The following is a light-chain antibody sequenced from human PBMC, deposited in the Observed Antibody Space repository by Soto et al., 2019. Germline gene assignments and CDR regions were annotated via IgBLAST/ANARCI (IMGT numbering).Light chain of an antibody. CDR2: EVN. Sequence: QSVLAQPASVSGSPGQSITISCTGTSSDVGNYNYVSWYQLHPGKGPKLMIYEVNDRPSGVSNRFSGSKSGNTAYLTISGLQAEDAADYYCSAYTTIRSLVFGTGTK. CDR3: SAYTTIRSLV. J-gene: IGLJ1*01. V-gene: IGLV2-14*01. CDR1: SSDVGNYNY.